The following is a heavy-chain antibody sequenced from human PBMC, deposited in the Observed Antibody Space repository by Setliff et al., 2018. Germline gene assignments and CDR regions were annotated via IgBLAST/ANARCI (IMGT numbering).Heavy chain of an antibody. CDR2: IIPIFGTA. J-gene: IGHJ4*02. D-gene: IGHD6-19*01. CDR3: ARGLYSSGYLFDSFDY. Sequence: SVKVSCKASGGTFSSYAISWVRRAPGRGLEWMGGIIPIFGTANYAQKFQGRVTITTDESTSTAYMELSSLRSEDTAVYYCARGLYSSGYLFDSFDYWGQGTLVTVSS. V-gene: IGHV1-69*05. CDR1: GGTFSSYA.